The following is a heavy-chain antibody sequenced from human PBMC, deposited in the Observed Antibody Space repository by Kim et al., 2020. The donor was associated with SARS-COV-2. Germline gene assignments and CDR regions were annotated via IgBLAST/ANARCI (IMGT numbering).Heavy chain of an antibody. CDR3: ARHTGGYCYDSSGFPSVVDD. CDR1: GGSISSSSYY. J-gene: IGHJ4*02. CDR2: IYYSGST. D-gene: IGHD3-22*01. Sequence: SETLSLTCTVSGGSISSSSYYWGWIRQPQGKGLEWIGSIYYSGSTYYNPSLKSRVTISVDTSKNQFSLKLSSVTAADTTLYYCARHTGGYCYDSSGFPSVVDDWGQGTLVTVSS. V-gene: IGHV4-39*01.